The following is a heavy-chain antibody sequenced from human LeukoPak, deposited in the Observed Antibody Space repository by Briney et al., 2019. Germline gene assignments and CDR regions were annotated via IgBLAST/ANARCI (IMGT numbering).Heavy chain of an antibody. CDR1: GFTFSSYA. CDR3: AKYPRVRITGTMDY. V-gene: IGHV3-23*01. Sequence: GGSLRLSCAASGFTFSSYAMSWVRQAPGKGLEWISSIFGSSGSTYYEDSVKGRFTISRDNSKNTLYLQMNSLTAEDTAVCYCAKYPRVRITGTMDYWGQGTLVTVSS. J-gene: IGHJ4*02. D-gene: IGHD1-7*01. CDR2: IFGSSGST.